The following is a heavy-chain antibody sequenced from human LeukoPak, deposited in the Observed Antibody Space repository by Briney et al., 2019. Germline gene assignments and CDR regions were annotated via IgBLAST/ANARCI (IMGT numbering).Heavy chain of an antibody. Sequence: SETLSHTCIVTGGSIRNYYWSWIRQPPGEGLEWIGFISYTGSTNYNPSLKSRVTVSVDTSKNQFSLKVTSVTAADTAVYYSARTIKSGNYYWFDPWGQGTLVTVSS. CDR3: ARTIKSGNYYWFDP. V-gene: IGHV4-59*01. CDR2: ISYTGST. CDR1: GGSIRNYY. J-gene: IGHJ5*02. D-gene: IGHD1-26*01.